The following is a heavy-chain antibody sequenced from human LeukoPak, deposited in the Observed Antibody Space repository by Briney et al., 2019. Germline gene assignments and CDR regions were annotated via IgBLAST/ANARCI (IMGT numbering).Heavy chain of an antibody. J-gene: IGHJ3*02. CDR2: IYYSGST. V-gene: IGHV4-59*08. D-gene: IGHD6-19*01. CDR3: ARRQQWLVKAAFDI. Sequence: SETLSLTCTVSGGSISSYYWSWIRQPLGKGLEWIGYIYYSGSTNYNPSLKSRVTISVDTSKNQFSLKLSSVTAADTAVYYCARRQQWLVKAAFDIWGQGTMVTVSS. CDR1: GGSISSYY.